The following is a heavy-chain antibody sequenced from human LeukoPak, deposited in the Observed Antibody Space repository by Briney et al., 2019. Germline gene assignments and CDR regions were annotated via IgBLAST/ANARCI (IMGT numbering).Heavy chain of an antibody. D-gene: IGHD5/OR15-5a*01. CDR1: GFTFTSYG. V-gene: IGHV3-33*03. Sequence: GRSLRLSCAVSGFTFTSYGMHWVRQGPGKGLEWVAGIWYDGSQKYYADSVKGRFTISRGNAKNSLYLQMNSLRAEDTAVYYCVSTATFDHWGQGTLVTVSS. J-gene: IGHJ4*02. CDR2: IWYDGSQK. CDR3: VSTATFDH.